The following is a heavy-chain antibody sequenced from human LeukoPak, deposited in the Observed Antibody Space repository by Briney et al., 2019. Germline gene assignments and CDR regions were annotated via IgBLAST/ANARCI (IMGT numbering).Heavy chain of an antibody. Sequence: PGGSLRLSCAGSGFIFSDYYMSWIRQAPEKGLEWVSGISGSGSSTYYADSVKGRFTISRDNSENTLSLQMNSLRADDTAIYYCAKSCNSGNCYYNYWGQGTLVTVSS. J-gene: IGHJ4*02. V-gene: IGHV3-23*01. D-gene: IGHD2/OR15-2a*01. CDR3: AKSCNSGNCYYNY. CDR2: ISGSGSST. CDR1: GFIFSDYY.